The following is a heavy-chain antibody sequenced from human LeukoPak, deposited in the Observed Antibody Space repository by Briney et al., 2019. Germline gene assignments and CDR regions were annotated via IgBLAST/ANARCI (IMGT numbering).Heavy chain of an antibody. CDR3: AGGSRYCSSTSCYYY. CDR2: IYYSGST. J-gene: IGHJ4*02. V-gene: IGHV4-59*01. Sequence: SETLSLTCTVSGGSISSYYWSWIRQPPGKGLEWFGYIYYSGSTNYNPSLKSRVTISVDTSKNQFSLKLSSVTAADTAVYYCAGGSRYCSSTSCYYYWGQGTLVTVSS. CDR1: GGSISSYY. D-gene: IGHD2-2*01.